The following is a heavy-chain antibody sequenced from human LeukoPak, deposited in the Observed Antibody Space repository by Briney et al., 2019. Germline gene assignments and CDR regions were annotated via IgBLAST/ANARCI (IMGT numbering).Heavy chain of an antibody. D-gene: IGHD3-10*01. V-gene: IGHV3-23*01. J-gene: IGHJ6*02. CDR2: IRGNGET. CDR3: AGATQTTSLRGVTNSYGLDV. Sequence: PGGSLRLSCAASGLSFSSFAMSWVRQGPARGMEWVSSIRGNGETFYADSVKGRFTISRDNSKNTVSLQSNSLRVEDTAVYYCAGATQTTSLRGVTNSYGLDVWGQGTTVTVSS. CDR1: GLSFSSFA.